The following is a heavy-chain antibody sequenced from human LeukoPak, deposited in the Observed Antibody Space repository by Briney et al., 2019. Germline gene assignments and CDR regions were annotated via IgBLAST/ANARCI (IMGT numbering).Heavy chain of an antibody. J-gene: IGHJ3*02. CDR3: ARDCGGGSCYGPYDAFDI. V-gene: IGHV3-33*08. D-gene: IGHD2-15*01. CDR2: IWYDGSNK. CDR1: EFTFSSFN. Sequence: GGSLRLSCAGSEFTFSSFNMNWVRQAPGKGLEWVAVIWYDGSNKYYADSVKGRFTISRDNSKNTLYLQMNSLRAEDTAVYYCARDCGGGSCYGPYDAFDIWGQGTMVTVSS.